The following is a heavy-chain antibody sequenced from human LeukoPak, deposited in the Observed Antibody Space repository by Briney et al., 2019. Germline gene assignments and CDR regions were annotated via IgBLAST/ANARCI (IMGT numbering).Heavy chain of an antibody. CDR2: ISWDGGST. D-gene: IGHD3-22*01. J-gene: IGHJ4*02. CDR1: GFTFDDYT. Sequence: GGSLRLSCAASGFTFDDYTMHWVRQAPGKGLEWVSLISWDGGSTYYADSVKGRFTISRDNSKNSLYLQMNSLRTEDTALYYCAKDQNDSSGPIDYWGQGTLVTVSS. V-gene: IGHV3-43*01. CDR3: AKDQNDSSGPIDY.